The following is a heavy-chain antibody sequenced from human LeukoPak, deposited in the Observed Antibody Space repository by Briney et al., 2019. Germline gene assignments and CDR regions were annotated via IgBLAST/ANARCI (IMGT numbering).Heavy chain of an antibody. J-gene: IGHJ3*02. CDR1: GYTFTNYD. CDR2: MNPNSGNT. CDR3: ASTGIVGVTKYHDGDAIDI. V-gene: IGHV1-8*01. Sequence: VASVKVSCKASGYTFTNYDINWVRQATGQGLEWMGWMNPNSGNTGYAQKFQGRVTMTRNTSISTAYMELSSLRSEDTAVYYCASTGIVGVTKYHDGDAIDIWGQGTMVTVSS. D-gene: IGHD1-26*01.